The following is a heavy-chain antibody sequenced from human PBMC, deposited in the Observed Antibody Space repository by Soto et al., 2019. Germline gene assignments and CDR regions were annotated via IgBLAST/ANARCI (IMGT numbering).Heavy chain of an antibody. J-gene: IGHJ5*02. CDR1: GYTFTNYG. D-gene: IGHD3-10*01. CDR3: ARALVEAVNRGGLGAHNWFDP. Sequence: QVYLVQSGAEVRKPGASVKVSCKASGYTFTNYGVAWVRQAPGHGLEWLGWISGYNGNTNYAQKFQGRFTKTRDSATSTAYMELKTLRSDDTASYFCARALVEAVNRGGLGAHNWFDPWGQGPLVTVSS. V-gene: IGHV1-18*01. CDR2: ISGYNGNT.